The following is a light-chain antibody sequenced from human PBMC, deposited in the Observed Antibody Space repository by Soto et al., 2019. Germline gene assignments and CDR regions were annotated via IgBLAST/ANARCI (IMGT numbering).Light chain of an antibody. Sequence: QSVLTRPPSVSAAPGQTVTISCSGSSANIGSRYVSWYQQFPGSAPKLLIYDNDKRPSGTPDRVSGSKSGASATLGITGLQTGDEADYYCGTWDTSLSAEVFGGGTKLTVL. V-gene: IGLV1-51*01. CDR3: GTWDTSLSAEV. CDR1: SANIGSRY. J-gene: IGLJ3*02. CDR2: DND.